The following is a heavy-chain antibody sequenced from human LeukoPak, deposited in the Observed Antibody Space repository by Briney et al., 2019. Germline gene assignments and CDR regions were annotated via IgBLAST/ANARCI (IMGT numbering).Heavy chain of an antibody. CDR1: GGSVSSSSYY. J-gene: IGHJ3*02. V-gene: IGHV4-61*01. CDR2: IYYSGST. D-gene: IGHD3-16*01. CDR3: ARGGGSFDAFDI. Sequence: SETLSLTCSVSGGSVSSSSYYWSWIRQPPGKGLEWIGYIYYSGSTNYNPSLKSRVTISVNTSKNQFSLKLSSVTAADTAVYYCARGGGSFDAFDIWGQGTMVTVSS.